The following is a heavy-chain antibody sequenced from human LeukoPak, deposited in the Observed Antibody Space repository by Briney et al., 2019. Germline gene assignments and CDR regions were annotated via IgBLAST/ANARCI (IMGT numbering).Heavy chain of an antibody. CDR3: ASYQRHNWNY. Sequence: SETLSLTCAVYGGSFSGYYWCWIRQPPGKGLEWIGEINHSGSTNYNPSLKSRVTISVDTSKNQFSLKLSSVTAADTAVYYCASYQRHNWNYWGQGTLVTVSS. V-gene: IGHV4-34*01. D-gene: IGHD1-20*01. CDR2: INHSGST. CDR1: GGSFSGYY. J-gene: IGHJ4*02.